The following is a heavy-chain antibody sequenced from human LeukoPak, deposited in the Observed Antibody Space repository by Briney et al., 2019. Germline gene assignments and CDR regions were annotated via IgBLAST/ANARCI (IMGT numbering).Heavy chain of an antibody. CDR1: GYTLTELS. CDR2: FDPEDGET. CDR3: ATDGGLRYFDWSFDY. Sequence: GASVKVSCKVSGYTLTELSMHWVRQAPGKGLEWMGGFDPEDGETIYAQKFQGRVTMTEDTSTDTAYMELSSLRSEDTAVYYCATDGGLRYFDWSFDYWGQGTLVTVSS. V-gene: IGHV1-24*01. J-gene: IGHJ4*02. D-gene: IGHD3-9*01.